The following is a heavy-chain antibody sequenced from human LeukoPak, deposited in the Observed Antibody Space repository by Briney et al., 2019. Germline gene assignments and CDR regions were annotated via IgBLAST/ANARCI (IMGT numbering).Heavy chain of an antibody. J-gene: IGHJ4*02. CDR3: AKGRGDCTGISCSTPFDY. Sequence: GGSLRLSCAASGFTFSTYGMSWVRQAPGKGPEWVSSIRSTGGSAYYADSVKGRFTISRDNSKNTLYLQMNTLRAEDTAVYYCAKGRGDCTGISCSTPFDYWGQGTLVTVSS. CDR2: IRSTGGSA. D-gene: IGHD2-2*01. CDR1: GFTFSTYG. V-gene: IGHV3-23*01.